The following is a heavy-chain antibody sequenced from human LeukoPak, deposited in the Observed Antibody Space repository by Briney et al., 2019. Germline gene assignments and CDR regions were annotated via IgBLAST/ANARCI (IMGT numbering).Heavy chain of an antibody. CDR2: IYPGDSDT. CDR3: ARHGTTGTTGQMFDY. J-gene: IGHJ4*02. Sequence: GESLKISCKGSGYSFTSYWIGWVRQMPGKGLEWMGTIYPGDSDTRYSPSFQGQVTISADKSISTAYLQWSSLKASDTAMYYCARHGTTGTTGQMFDYWGQGTLVTVSS. V-gene: IGHV5-51*01. D-gene: IGHD1-7*01. CDR1: GYSFTSYW.